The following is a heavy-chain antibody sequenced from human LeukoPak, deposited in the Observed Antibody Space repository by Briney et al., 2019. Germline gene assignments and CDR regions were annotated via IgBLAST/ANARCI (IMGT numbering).Heavy chain of an antibody. CDR1: GGTFSSYA. V-gene: IGHV1-69*13. Sequence: SVKVSCNASGGTFSSYAISWVRQAPGQGLEWMGGIIPIFGTANYAQKFQGRVTITADESTSTAYMELSSLRSEDTAVYYCARDIGTAKLLTWFDPWGQGTLVTVSS. D-gene: IGHD1-1*01. CDR2: IIPIFGTA. CDR3: ARDIGTAKLLTWFDP. J-gene: IGHJ5*02.